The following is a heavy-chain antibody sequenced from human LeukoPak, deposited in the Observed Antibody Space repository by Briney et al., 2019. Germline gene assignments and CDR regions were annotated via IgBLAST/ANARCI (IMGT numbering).Heavy chain of an antibody. V-gene: IGHV4-61*02. CDR3: ARDEYYDFWSGYYPFDY. Sequence: SETLSLTCTVSGGSISSGSYYWSWIRQPAGKGLEWIGRIYTSGSTNYNPSLKSRVTISVDTSKNQFSLKLSSVTAADTAVYYCARDEYYDFWSGYYPFDYWGQGTLVTVSS. J-gene: IGHJ4*02. CDR2: IYTSGST. CDR1: GGSISSGSYY. D-gene: IGHD3-3*01.